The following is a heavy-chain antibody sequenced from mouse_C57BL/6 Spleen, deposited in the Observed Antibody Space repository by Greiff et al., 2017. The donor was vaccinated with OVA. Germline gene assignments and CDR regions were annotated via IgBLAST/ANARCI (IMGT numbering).Heavy chain of an antibody. CDR3: ARLGSGDYCDY. D-gene: IGHD4-1*01. CDR2: IDPGDGDT. Sequence: QVQLQQSGPELVKPGASVKISCKASGYAFSSSWMNWVKQRPGKGLEWIGRIDPGDGDTNYNGKFKGKATLTADKSSSTAYMQLSSLTSEDSAVYFCARLGSGDYCDYWGQGTTLPVSS. V-gene: IGHV1-82*01. J-gene: IGHJ2*01. CDR1: GYAFSSSW.